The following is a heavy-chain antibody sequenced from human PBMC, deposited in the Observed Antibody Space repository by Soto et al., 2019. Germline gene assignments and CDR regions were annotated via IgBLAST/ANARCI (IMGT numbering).Heavy chain of an antibody. CDR3: ARDIRFGDKDYYYGMDV. D-gene: IGHD3-10*01. Sequence: SETLSLTCTVSGGSVSSGSYYWSWIRQPPGKGLEWIGYIYYSGSTNYNPSLKSRVTISVDTSKNQFSLKLSSVTAADTAVYYCARDIRFGDKDYYYGMDVWGQGTTVTVSS. CDR1: GGSVSSGSYY. V-gene: IGHV4-61*01. CDR2: IYYSGST. J-gene: IGHJ6*02.